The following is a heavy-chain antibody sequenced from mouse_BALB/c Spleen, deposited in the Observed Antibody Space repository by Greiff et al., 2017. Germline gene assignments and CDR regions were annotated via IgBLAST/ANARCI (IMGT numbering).Heavy chain of an antibody. CDR1: GFTFSDYY. D-gene: IGHD2-1*01. J-gene: IGHJ3*01. V-gene: IGHV5-4*02. CDR2: ISDGGSYT. CDR3: ARDQDGNYWFAY. Sequence: EVHLVESGGGLVKPGGSLKLSCAASGFTFSDYYMYWVRQTPEKRLEWVATISDGGSYTYYPDSVKGRFTISRDNAKNNLYLQMSSLKSEDTAMYYCARDQDGNYWFAYWGQGTLVTVSA.